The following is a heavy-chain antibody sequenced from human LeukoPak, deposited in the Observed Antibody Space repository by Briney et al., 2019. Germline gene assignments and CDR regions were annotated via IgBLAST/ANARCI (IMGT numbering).Heavy chain of an antibody. CDR3: ARSPYTSGSLFYLDY. V-gene: IGHV1-46*01. CDR1: GYTFTYYY. D-gene: IGHD3-22*01. Sequence: ASVKVSCKASGYTFTYYYIHCMRQAPGQELEWMGIINPAAGITTYAQKFQGRVTLTRDTSTSTVYMELTSLRSEDTAVYYCARSPYTSGSLFYLDYWGQGTLVTVSS. CDR2: INPAAGIT. J-gene: IGHJ4*02.